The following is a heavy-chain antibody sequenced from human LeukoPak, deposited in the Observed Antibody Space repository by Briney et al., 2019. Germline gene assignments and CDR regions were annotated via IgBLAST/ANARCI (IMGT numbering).Heavy chain of an antibody. CDR1: GGTFSSYA. Sequence: GASVKVSCKASGGTFSSYAISWVRQAPGQGLEWMGGIIPIFGTANYAQKFQGRVTITADESTSTAYMELSSLRSEDTAVYYCARESPYIVVVVAATRYYYGMDVWGQGTTVTVSS. J-gene: IGHJ6*02. CDR3: ARESPYIVVVVAATRYYYGMDV. CDR2: IIPIFGTA. V-gene: IGHV1-69*13. D-gene: IGHD2-15*01.